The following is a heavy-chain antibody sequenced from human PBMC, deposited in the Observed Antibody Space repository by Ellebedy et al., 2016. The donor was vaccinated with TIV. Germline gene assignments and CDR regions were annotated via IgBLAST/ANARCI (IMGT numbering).Heavy chain of an antibody. CDR1: GFTFSSYW. D-gene: IGHD3-10*01. Sequence: PGGSLRLSCAASGFTFSSYWMHWVRQAPGKGLVWVSRINSDGSSTSYADSVKGRFTISRDNAKNSLYLQMNSLRVEDTALYYCAVRNRDDFDIWGQGTMVTVSS. J-gene: IGHJ3*02. CDR3: AVRNRDDFDI. CDR2: INSDGSST. V-gene: IGHV3-74*01.